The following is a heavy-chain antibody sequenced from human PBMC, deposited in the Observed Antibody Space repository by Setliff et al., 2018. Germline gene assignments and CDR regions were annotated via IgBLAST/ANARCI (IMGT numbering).Heavy chain of an antibody. J-gene: IGHJ4*02. V-gene: IGHV5-51*01. D-gene: IGHD3-22*01. CDR2: TYPGDSDA. CDR1: GYSFTSYW. Sequence: GESLKISCKGSGYSFTSYWIGWVRQMPGKGLEWMGITYPGDSDARYSPSFQGQVTISADKSISTAYLQWSSLKASDTAMYYCARGPYDSSGYYPYFDYWGQGTLVTVSS. CDR3: ARGPYDSSGYYPYFDY.